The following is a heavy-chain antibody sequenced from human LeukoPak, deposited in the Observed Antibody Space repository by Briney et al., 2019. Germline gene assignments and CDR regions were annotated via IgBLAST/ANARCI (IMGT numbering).Heavy chain of an antibody. CDR1: GFTFSSYE. CDR3: ARGLGGYDYVWGSYRRPGDAFDI. D-gene: IGHD3-16*02. Sequence: GGSLRLFCAASGFTFSSYEMNWVRQGPGKGLGWVSYISSSGSTIYYADSVKGLFTISRDNAKNSLYLQMNSLTAEHTAVYYCARGLGGYDYVWGSYRRPGDAFDIWGQGTMVTVSS. J-gene: IGHJ3*02. V-gene: IGHV3-48*03. CDR2: ISSSGSTI.